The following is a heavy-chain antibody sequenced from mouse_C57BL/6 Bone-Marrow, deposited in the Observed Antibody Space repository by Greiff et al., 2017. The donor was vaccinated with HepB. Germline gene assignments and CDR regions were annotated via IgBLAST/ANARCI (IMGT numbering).Heavy chain of an antibody. D-gene: IGHD3-1*01. Sequence: EVQLVESGPGMVKPSQSLSLTCTVTGYSITSGYDWHWIRHFPGNKLEWMGYISYSGSTNYNPSLKSRISITHDTSKNHFFLKLNSVTTEDTATYYCAREGSRKEFAYWGQGTLVTVSA. J-gene: IGHJ3*01. CDR2: ISYSGST. CDR3: AREGSRKEFAY. CDR1: GYSITSGYD. V-gene: IGHV3-1*01.